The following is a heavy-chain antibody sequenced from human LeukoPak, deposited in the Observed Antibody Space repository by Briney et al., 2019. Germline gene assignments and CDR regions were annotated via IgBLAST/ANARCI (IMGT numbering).Heavy chain of an antibody. J-gene: IGHJ1*01. CDR3: ARGSYDSSDFEYFHH. Sequence: GASVKVSCKASGYTFSGYYMHWVRQAPGKGLEWMGWINPNSGGTNYAQKFQGRVTMTRDTSISTAYMELSRVRSDDTAVYYCARGSYDSSDFEYFHHWGQGTLVTVSS. CDR2: INPNSGGT. V-gene: IGHV1-2*02. D-gene: IGHD3-22*01. CDR1: GYTFSGYY.